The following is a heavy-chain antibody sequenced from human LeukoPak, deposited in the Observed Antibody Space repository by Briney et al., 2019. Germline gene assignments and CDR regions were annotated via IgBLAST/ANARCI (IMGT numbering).Heavy chain of an antibody. CDR2: IYYSGST. V-gene: IGHV4-59*01. Sequence: SETLSLTCTVSGGSISSYYWSWIRQPPGKGLEWIGYIYYSGSTNYNPSLKSRVTISVDTSKDQFSLKLSSVTAADTAVYYCARAPPKWELPPRAFDIWGQGTMVTVSS. D-gene: IGHD1-26*01. J-gene: IGHJ3*02. CDR1: GGSISSYY. CDR3: ARAPPKWELPPRAFDI.